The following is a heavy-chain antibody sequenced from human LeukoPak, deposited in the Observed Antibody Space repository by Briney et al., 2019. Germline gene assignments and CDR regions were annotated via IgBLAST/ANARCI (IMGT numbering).Heavy chain of an antibody. D-gene: IGHD3-9*01. Sequence: SETLSLTCTVSGGSISSYYWSWIRQPPGKGLEWIGYIYYSGSTNYNPSLKSRVTISVDTSKNQFSLKLSSVTAADTAVYYCARVSNARTFAWLLFEAQGWFDPWGQGTLVTVSS. V-gene: IGHV4-59*01. CDR2: IYYSGST. CDR1: GGSISSYY. CDR3: ARVSNARTFAWLLFEAQGWFDP. J-gene: IGHJ5*02.